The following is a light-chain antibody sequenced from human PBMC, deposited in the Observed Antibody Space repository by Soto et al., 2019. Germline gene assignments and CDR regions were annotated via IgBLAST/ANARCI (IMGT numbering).Light chain of an antibody. V-gene: IGKV3-15*01. CDR1: QSVRSN. CDR3: QQYQNLWT. Sequence: EIVMTQSPATLSVSPMEIATLSFRASQSVRSNLAWYQQKPGQAPRLLIYGASTRATGIPARFSGSGSGTEFTLTIGSLQSEDSAVYYCQQYQNLWTFGQGTKVDIK. CDR2: GAS. J-gene: IGKJ1*01.